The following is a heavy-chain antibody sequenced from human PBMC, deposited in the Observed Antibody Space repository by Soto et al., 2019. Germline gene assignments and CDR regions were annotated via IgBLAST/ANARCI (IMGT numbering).Heavy chain of an antibody. D-gene: IGHD1-26*01. CDR2: ISTYNGNT. CDR1: GYTFTSYG. J-gene: IGHJ4*02. Sequence: ASVKVSCKASGYTFTSYGISWVRQAPGQGLEWMGWISTYNGNTKYAQKLQGKVTMTTDTSTSTAYMELRSLRSDDTAVFYCAREVGARRLDYWGQGTLVTVSS. V-gene: IGHV1-18*01. CDR3: AREVGARRLDY.